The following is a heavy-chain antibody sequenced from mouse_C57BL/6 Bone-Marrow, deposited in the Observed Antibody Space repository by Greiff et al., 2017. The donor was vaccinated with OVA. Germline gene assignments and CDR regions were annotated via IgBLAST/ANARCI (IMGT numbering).Heavy chain of an antibody. V-gene: IGHV1-53*01. D-gene: IGHD1-1*01. CDR2: INPSNGGT. J-gene: IGHJ3*01. CDR1: GYTFTSYW. CDR3: AREDYGSSWFAY. Sequence: QVQLQHPGTELVKPGASVKLSCKASGYTFTSYWMHWVKQRPGQGLEWIGNINPSNGGTNYNEKFKSKATLTVDKSSSTAYMQLSSLTSEDSAVYYCAREDYGSSWFAYWGQGTLVTVSA.